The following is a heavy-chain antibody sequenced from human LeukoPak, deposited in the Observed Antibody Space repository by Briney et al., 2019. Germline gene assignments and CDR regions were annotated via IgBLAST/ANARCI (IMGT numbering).Heavy chain of an antibody. Sequence: GGSLRLSCAASGFTFSTYWLTWVRQAPGKGLEWVTNIKQDGSEKYYVDSVKGRFTISRDNVNNSLYLQMNSLGAEDTAVYYCARRGTSSSWAHFDYWGQGTLVTVSS. CDR2: IKQDGSEK. CDR1: GFTFSTYW. J-gene: IGHJ4*02. V-gene: IGHV3-7*05. D-gene: IGHD6-13*01. CDR3: ARRGTSSSWAHFDY.